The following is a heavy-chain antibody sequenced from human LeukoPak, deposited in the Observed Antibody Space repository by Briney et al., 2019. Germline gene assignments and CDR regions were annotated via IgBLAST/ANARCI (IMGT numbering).Heavy chain of an antibody. CDR2: IIPMFALP. CDR1: GGTLNNFA. V-gene: IGHV1-69*05. Sequence: VASVNVSCKASGGTLNNFAINWVRQAPGQGLEWMGGIIPMFALPNSAQRFRGRVSLTTDESTNTAYMELSSLRSEDTAVYYCARAPSRDGHNFYFDYWGQGTLVTVSS. CDR3: ARAPSRDGHNFYFDY. J-gene: IGHJ4*02. D-gene: IGHD5-24*01.